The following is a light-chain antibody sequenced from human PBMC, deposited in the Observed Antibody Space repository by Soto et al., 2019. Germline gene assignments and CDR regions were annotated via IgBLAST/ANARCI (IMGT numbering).Light chain of an antibody. CDR1: QSVSSSY. V-gene: IGKV3-20*01. CDR3: QLYGSSPPIT. CDR2: GAS. Sequence: EIVLTQSPGTLSLSPGERATLSCRASQSVSSSYLAWYQQKPGQAPRLLIYGASSRATGIPGRFSGSGSGTDFTLTISRLEPEDFAVYYCQLYGSSPPITFGQGTRLEIK. J-gene: IGKJ5*01.